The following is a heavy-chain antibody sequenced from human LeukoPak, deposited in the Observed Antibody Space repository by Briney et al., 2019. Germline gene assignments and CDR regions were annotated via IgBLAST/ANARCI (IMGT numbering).Heavy chain of an antibody. CDR3: ATSTEAAGSD. D-gene: IGHD6-13*01. J-gene: IGHJ4*02. Sequence: TGGSLRLSCAASGFTFSKFWMSWVRQAPGKGLKWVANIKQDGSVKYYVDSVKGRFTISRDNAENSLYLQMNSLRVEDTVVYYCATSTEAAGSDWGQGTLVTVSS. CDR1: GFTFSKFW. V-gene: IGHV3-7*03. CDR2: IKQDGSVK.